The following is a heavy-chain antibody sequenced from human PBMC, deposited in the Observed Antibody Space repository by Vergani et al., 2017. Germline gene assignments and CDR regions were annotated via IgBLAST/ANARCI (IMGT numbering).Heavy chain of an antibody. Sequence: EVQLVESGGGLVQPGGSLRLSCAASGFSFSSYSVNWVRQAPGKGLEWVSYISTTSIYYADSVKGRFTISRDNAKKSLYLQMNSLGVEDTAVYYCARVGRAGNDAFDIWGQGTMVTVSS. CDR2: ISTTSI. CDR3: ARVGRAGNDAFDI. D-gene: IGHD6-19*01. V-gene: IGHV3-48*01. J-gene: IGHJ3*02. CDR1: GFSFSSYS.